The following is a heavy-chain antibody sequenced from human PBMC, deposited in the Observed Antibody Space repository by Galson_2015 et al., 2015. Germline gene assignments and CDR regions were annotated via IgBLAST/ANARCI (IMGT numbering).Heavy chain of an antibody. CDR2: IYYNGNT. CDR3: ARRRLVAAVETWFDP. CDR1: GGSMSSTTSY. D-gene: IGHD1-26*01. Sequence: SETLSLTCTVSGGSMSSTTSYWGWIRQPPGKGLEWIAGIYYNGNTYYNPSLKSRVTISIDTSKNQFSLKLSSVTAADTTVYYCARRRLVAAVETWFDPWGQGTLVTVSS. J-gene: IGHJ5*02. V-gene: IGHV4-39*01.